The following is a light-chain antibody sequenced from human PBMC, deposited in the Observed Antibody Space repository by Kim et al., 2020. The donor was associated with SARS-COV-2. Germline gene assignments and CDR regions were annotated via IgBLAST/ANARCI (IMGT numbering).Light chain of an antibody. J-gene: IGLJ2*01. Sequence: VSPGKTDSISCSGDKLEDKYVSWFQQKSGQSPVLIIYQNRRRPSGIPERFSGSNSGNTATLTISGTQAIDEADYYCQAWDSSTVVFGGGTKLTVL. V-gene: IGLV3-1*01. CDR3: QAWDSSTVV. CDR1: KLEDKY. CDR2: QNR.